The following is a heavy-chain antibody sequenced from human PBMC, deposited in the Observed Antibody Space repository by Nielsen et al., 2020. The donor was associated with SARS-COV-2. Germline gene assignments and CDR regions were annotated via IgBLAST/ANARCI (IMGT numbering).Heavy chain of an antibody. CDR2: ISSSSTI. Sequence: LTCAASGFTFSSYSMNWVRQAPGKGLEWVSYISSSSTIYYADSVKGRFTISRDNAKNSLYLQMNSLRAEDTAVYYCARDLGWGAVAGAGDYFDYWGQGTLVTVSS. J-gene: IGHJ4*02. V-gene: IGHV3-48*01. D-gene: IGHD6-19*01. CDR3: ARDLGWGAVAGAGDYFDY. CDR1: GFTFSSYS.